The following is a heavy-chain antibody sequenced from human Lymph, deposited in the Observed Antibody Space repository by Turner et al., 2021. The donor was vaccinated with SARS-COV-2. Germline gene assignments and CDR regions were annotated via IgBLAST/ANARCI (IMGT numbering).Heavy chain of an antibody. CDR2: INGNGGSI. CDR1: GFTFDDYG. V-gene: IGHV3-20*01. D-gene: IGHD1-26*01. J-gene: IGHJ4*02. CDR3: ARGTGATDY. Sequence: EVQLVESGGGVVRPGGSLRLSCAASGFTFDDYGMNWVRQAPGRGLEWGFSINGNGGSIGYADSVKGRFTISRDNAKNSLYLQMNSLRAEDTAFYHCARGTGATDYWGQGTLVTVSS.